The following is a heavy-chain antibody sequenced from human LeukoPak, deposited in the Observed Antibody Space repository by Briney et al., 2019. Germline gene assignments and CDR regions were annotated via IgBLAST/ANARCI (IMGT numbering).Heavy chain of an antibody. J-gene: IGHJ4*01. V-gene: IGHV1-18*01. CDR3: AREVSYYGSESYLY. D-gene: IGHD3-10*01. CDR2: ISAYNGNT. Sequence: ASVKVSCKASGYTFTSYGISWVRQAPGQGLEWMGWISAYNGNTNYAQKLQGRVTMTTDTSTSTAYMELRSLRSDDTAVYYCAREVSYYGSESYLYWGHGTLVTVSS. CDR1: GYTFTSYG.